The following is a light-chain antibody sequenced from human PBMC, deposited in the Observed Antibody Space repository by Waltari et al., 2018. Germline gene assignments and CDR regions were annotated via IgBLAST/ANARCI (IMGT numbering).Light chain of an antibody. CDR3: QQYGSSPYT. Sequence: EIVLTQSPGTQSLSTGERAPHSCSASQILSNNYLAWYVQKLGPPPGLLMYGASMRATCIPDRFNGSGSETDFTLSINRLEAEDSAIYYCQQYGSSPYTFGQGTKLEIK. CDR1: QILSNNY. V-gene: IGKV3-20*01. J-gene: IGKJ2*01. CDR2: GAS.